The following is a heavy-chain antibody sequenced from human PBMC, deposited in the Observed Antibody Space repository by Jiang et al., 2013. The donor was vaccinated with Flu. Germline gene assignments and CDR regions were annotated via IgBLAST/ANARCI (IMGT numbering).Heavy chain of an antibody. CDR3: ARVPLRHDAFDI. Sequence: QLLESGGGVVQPGRSLRLSCAASGFTFSSYGMHWVRQAPGKGLEWVAVIWSDGSNKYYADSVKGRFTISRDNSKNTLYLQMNSLRAEDTAVYYCARVPLRHDAFDIWGQGTMVTVSS. D-gene: IGHD4-17*01. V-gene: IGHV3-33*01. J-gene: IGHJ3*02. CDR1: GFTFSSYG. CDR2: IWSDGSNK.